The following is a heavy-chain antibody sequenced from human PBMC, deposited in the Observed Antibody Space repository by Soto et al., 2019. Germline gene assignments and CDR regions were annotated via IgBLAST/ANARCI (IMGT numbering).Heavy chain of an antibody. Sequence: GGSLRFSCAASGFTFYKATMSWVRQAPGKGLEWVGRIRSITNGGTTDDAAPVKGRFTISRDDSKNMVFLQMNSLETEDTAVYYCTTAPTTVFYHGIDVWGQGTTVTVS. D-gene: IGHD4-4*01. J-gene: IGHJ6*02. CDR2: IRSITNGGTT. CDR3: TTAPTTVFYHGIDV. CDR1: GFTFYKAT. V-gene: IGHV3-15*01.